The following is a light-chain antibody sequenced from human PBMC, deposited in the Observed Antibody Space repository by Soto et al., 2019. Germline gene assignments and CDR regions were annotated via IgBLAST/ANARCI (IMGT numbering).Light chain of an antibody. CDR2: DAS. J-gene: IGKJ1*01. Sequence: DIQMTQSPSSLSASIGDRVTITCRASQGIGNYLAWYQLQPGKVPKLLIYDASTLQSGVPSRFSGSGSGTDFTLTISSLQPEDVATYFCQKYNSAPRTFGQGTKVEI. V-gene: IGKV1-27*01. CDR1: QGIGNY. CDR3: QKYNSAPRT.